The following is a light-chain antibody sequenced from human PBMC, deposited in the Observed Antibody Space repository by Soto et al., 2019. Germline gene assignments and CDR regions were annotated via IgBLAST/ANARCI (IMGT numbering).Light chain of an antibody. V-gene: IGKV1-5*01. CDR1: QSISSW. CDR2: AAS. J-gene: IGKJ5*01. CDR3: QQLNSFSIT. Sequence: DFQMSQSASTLSASVGDRFTITCGAVQSISSWLAWYQQKPGKAPKLLIYAASTLQSGVPSRFSGSGSGTDFTLTISGLQPEDFETYYCQQLNSFSITFGQGTRLEIK.